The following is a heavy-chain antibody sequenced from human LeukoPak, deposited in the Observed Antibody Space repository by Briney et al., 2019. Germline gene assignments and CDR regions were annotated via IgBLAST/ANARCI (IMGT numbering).Heavy chain of an antibody. Sequence: PGGSLTLSCAVSGFTFNNYAMSWLRQAPGKGLEWGSGLSGSGGSTYYADSVKGRFTISRDNSKNTLYLQMNSLRAEDTAVYYCAKRSSIAFFDYWGQGTLVTVSS. J-gene: IGHJ4*02. D-gene: IGHD6-6*01. V-gene: IGHV3-23*01. CDR3: AKRSSIAFFDY. CDR1: GFTFNNYA. CDR2: LSGSGGST.